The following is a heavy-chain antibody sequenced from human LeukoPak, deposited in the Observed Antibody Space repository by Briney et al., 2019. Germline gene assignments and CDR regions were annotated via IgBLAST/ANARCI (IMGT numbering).Heavy chain of an antibody. CDR2: ISWNSDSI. Sequence: GRSLRLSCAASGFIFGDYAMHWVRQAPGKGLEWVSGISWNSDSIAYADSVKGRFTISRDNAKSTLYLQMNSLRVEDMALYYCAKSFGSTSYPLDYWGQGTLVTVSS. CDR3: AKSFGSTSYPLDY. V-gene: IGHV3-9*03. CDR1: GFIFGDYA. D-gene: IGHD3-10*01. J-gene: IGHJ4*02.